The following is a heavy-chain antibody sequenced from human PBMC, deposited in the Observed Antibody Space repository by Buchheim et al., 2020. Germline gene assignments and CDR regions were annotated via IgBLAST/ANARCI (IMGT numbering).Heavy chain of an antibody. V-gene: IGHV4-59*01. J-gene: IGHJ4*02. CDR3: ARARPEGVIMLHY. Sequence: QVQLQESGPELVKPSETLSLTCTVSGDSIRSYYWSWIRQPPGKGLEWIGYFFYSGSTNYNPSLKSRVTISVDTSKNQFSLKLSSVTAADTAVYYCARARPEGVIMLHYWGPGTL. D-gene: IGHD3-10*01. CDR2: FFYSGST. CDR1: GDSIRSYY.